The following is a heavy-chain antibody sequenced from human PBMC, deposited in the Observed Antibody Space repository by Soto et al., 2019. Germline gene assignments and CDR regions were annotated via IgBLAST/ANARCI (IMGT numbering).Heavy chain of an antibody. CDR2: INPSGGST. D-gene: IGHD3-9*01. CDR1: GYIFTSYY. CDR3: ARASDVLTGYASFSHPSDGFDI. V-gene: IGHV1-46*01. Sequence: QVQLVQSGAEVKKPGASVKVSCKASGYIFTSYYIHWVRQAPGQGPEWMGIINPSGGSTSTLQKFQGRVTMTRDTSTSTVYIELINLRSEDTAVYYCARASDVLTGYASFSHPSDGFDIWGQGTKVTVSS. J-gene: IGHJ3*02.